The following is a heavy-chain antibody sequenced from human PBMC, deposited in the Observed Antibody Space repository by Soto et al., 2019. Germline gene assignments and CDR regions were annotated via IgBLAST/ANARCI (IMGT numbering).Heavy chain of an antibody. CDR2: ISANSGNT. D-gene: IGHD1-7*01. CDR1: GYTFTSSG. CDR3: ARAGASDWNYVSSSS. J-gene: IGHJ4*02. V-gene: IGHV1-18*04. Sequence: ASVKVSCKASGYTFTSSGFNWVRQAPGQGLEWMGWISANSGNTNYAQNLQGRVTMTTDTSTSTAYMELRSLTSDDTAVYYCARAGASDWNYVSSSSWGQGTLVTVSS.